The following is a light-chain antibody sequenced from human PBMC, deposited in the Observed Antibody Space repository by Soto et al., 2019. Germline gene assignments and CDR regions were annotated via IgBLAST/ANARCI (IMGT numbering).Light chain of an antibody. CDR3: SSYTSISTVV. V-gene: IGLV2-14*03. Sequence: QSALTQAASVSGSPGQSITISCTGTSSDVGGYDYVSWYQQHPGKAPKLVIYNVSNRPSGISNRFSGSKSGNTASLTISGLQAEDEADYYCSSYTSISTVVFGGGTKVTVL. J-gene: IGLJ2*01. CDR2: NVS. CDR1: SSDVGGYDY.